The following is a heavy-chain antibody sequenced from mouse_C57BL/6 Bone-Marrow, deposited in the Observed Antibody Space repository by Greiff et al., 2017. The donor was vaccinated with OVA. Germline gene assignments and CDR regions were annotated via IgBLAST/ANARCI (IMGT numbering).Heavy chain of an antibody. CDR1: GYTFTSYG. J-gene: IGHJ1*03. CDR2: IYPRSGNT. CDR3: ARELYYGYWYFDV. D-gene: IGHD1-1*01. V-gene: IGHV1-81*01. Sequence: VKVVESGAELARPGASVKLSCKASGYTFTSYGISWVKQRTGQGLEWIGEIYPRSGNTYYNEKFKGKATLTADKSSSTAYMELRSLTSEDSAVYFCARELYYGYWYFDVWGTGTTVTVSS.